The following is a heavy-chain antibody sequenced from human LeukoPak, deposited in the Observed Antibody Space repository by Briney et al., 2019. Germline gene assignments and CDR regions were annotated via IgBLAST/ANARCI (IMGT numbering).Heavy chain of an antibody. CDR1: GFTFTSYS. V-gene: IGHV3-48*02. CDR3: ARDKYGDYGAGY. CDR2: ISSSGSTI. Sequence: PGGSLRLSCAASGFTFTSYSMNWVRQAPGEGLEWVSYISSSGSTIYYADSVKGRFTISRDNAKNSLYLQMNSLRDEDTAVYYCARDKYGDYGAGYWGQGTLVTVSS. J-gene: IGHJ4*02. D-gene: IGHD4-17*01.